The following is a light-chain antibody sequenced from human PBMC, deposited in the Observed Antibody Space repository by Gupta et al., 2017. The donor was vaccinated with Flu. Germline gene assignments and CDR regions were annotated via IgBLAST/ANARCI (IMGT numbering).Light chain of an antibody. CDR1: SSKIGNNY. CDR3: DTWDSSRSVYV. Sequence: KATISSSGSSSKIGNNYVSWYQQPPAPAPNLLIYDDNRRTSGIPARFSGSKSATSATLGITGLQTGDEADYYWDTWDSSRSVYVFGTGTKVTVL. CDR2: DDN. V-gene: IGLV1-51*01. J-gene: IGLJ1*01.